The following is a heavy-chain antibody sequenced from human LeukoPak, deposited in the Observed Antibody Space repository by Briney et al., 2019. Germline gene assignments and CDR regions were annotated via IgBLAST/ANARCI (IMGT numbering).Heavy chain of an antibody. CDR2: ICGSSSSI. D-gene: IGHD2-15*01. CDR1: GFSFSSYA. CDR3: AKGSGGSCHSATDY. V-gene: IGHV3-23*01. J-gene: IGHJ4*02. Sequence: GGSLRLSCAASGFSFSSYAMNWVRQAPGKGLEWVSVICGSSSSIYYVDSVKGRFTISRDNSKNTLYLQMNSLRAEDTAIYYCAKGSGGSCHSATDYWGQGTLVTVSS.